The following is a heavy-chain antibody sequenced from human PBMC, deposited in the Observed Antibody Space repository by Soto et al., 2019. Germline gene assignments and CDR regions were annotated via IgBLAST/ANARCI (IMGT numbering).Heavy chain of an antibody. Sequence: ASVKVSCKASGGTFSSYAISWVRQAPGQGLEWMGRIIPILGIANYAQKFQGRVTITADKSTSTAYMELSSLRSADTAVYYCARALAPYNFYYYYGMDVWGQGTTVTVSS. V-gene: IGHV1-69*04. CDR1: GGTFSSYA. J-gene: IGHJ6*02. CDR2: IIPILGIA. CDR3: ARALAPYNFYYYYGMDV. D-gene: IGHD1-20*01.